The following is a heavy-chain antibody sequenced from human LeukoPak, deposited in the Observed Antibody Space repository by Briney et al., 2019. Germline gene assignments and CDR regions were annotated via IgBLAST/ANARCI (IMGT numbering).Heavy chain of an antibody. V-gene: IGHV4-30-2*01. CDR2: IYHSGST. CDR1: GGSISSGGYS. Sequence: KPSQTLSLTCAVSGGSISSGGYSWSWIRQPPGKGLEWIGYIYHSGSTYYNPSLKSRVTISVDRSKNQFSLKLSSETAADTAVYYCARAGATRIFDYWGQGTLVTVSS. J-gene: IGHJ4*02. D-gene: IGHD1-26*01. CDR3: ARAGATRIFDY.